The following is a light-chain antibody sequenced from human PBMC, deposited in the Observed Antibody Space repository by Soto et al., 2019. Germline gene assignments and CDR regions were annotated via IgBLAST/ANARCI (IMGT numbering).Light chain of an antibody. CDR2: KAS. Sequence: DIQMTQSPSTLSASVGDRVTITCRASQSISNWLAWHQQKPGKAPKLLIYKASSLESGIPSSFSGSGSGTELTLTSSSLQPDDFATYYCQQYNSYRSFGQGTKVEIK. J-gene: IGKJ1*01. CDR1: QSISNW. CDR3: QQYNSYRS. V-gene: IGKV1-5*03.